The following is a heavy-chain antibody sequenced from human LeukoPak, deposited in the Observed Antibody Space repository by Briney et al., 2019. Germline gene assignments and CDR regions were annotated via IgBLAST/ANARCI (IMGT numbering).Heavy chain of an antibody. Sequence: SETLSLTCAVSAGSISIYYWRWVRQPPGHGLEWIGYIYYSGTTNYNPSLKSRVTISVDTSKNQFSLKLSSVTAADTAVYYCARHLSRGSLHFDYWGQGTLVTVSS. V-gene: IGHV4-59*01. CDR1: AGSISIYY. J-gene: IGHJ4*02. D-gene: IGHD3-10*01. CDR3: ARHLSRGSLHFDY. CDR2: IYYSGTT.